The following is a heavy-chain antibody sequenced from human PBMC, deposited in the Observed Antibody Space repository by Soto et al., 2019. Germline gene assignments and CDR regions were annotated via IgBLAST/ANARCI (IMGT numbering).Heavy chain of an antibody. Sequence: SLRLPCTASGFTLGAYAMSGFRQAPGKGLEWVGFIRSKAYGGTTEYAASVKGRFTISRDDSKSIAYLQMNSLKTEDTAVYYCTRDVKRVGATRTYYRMDVWGQGSTVTVS. V-gene: IGHV3-49*03. D-gene: IGHD1-26*01. J-gene: IGHJ6*02. CDR1: GFTLGAYA. CDR2: IRSKAYGGTT. CDR3: TRDVKRVGATRTYYRMDV.